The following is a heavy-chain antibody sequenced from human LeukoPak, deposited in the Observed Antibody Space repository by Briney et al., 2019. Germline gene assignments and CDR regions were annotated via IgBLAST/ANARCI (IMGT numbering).Heavy chain of an antibody. V-gene: IGHV4-39*01. J-gene: IGHJ4*02. CDR3: ASFPRQRGVWGSYRHY. Sequence: PSETLSLTCTVSGGSISSSSYYWGWIRQPPGKGLEWMGSIYYSGSTYYNPSLKSRVTISVDTSKNQFSLKLSSVTAADTAVYYCASFPRQRGVWGSYRHYWGQGTLVTVSS. CDR2: IYYSGST. D-gene: IGHD3-16*02. CDR1: GGSISSSSYY.